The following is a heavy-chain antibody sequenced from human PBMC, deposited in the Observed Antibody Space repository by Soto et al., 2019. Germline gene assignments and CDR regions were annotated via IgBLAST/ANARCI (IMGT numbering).Heavy chain of an antibody. CDR2: ISAYNGNT. V-gene: IGHV1-18*01. CDR3: ARDRGSITIFGVVTNWFDP. J-gene: IGHJ5*02. Sequence: ASVKVSCKASGYTFTTYAIHWVRQAPRQGLEWMGWISAYNGNTNYAQKLQGRVTMTTDTSTSTAYMELRSLRSDDTAVYYCARDRGSITIFGVVTNWFDPWGQGTLVTVSS. CDR1: GYTFTTYA. D-gene: IGHD3-3*01.